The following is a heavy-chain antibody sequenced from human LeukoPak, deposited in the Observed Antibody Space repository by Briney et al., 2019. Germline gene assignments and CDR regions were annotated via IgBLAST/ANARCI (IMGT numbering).Heavy chain of an antibody. CDR2: IRYDGSNK. CDR3: VKAKYQLLSPIYYFDY. V-gene: IGHV3-30*02. J-gene: IGHJ4*02. CDR1: GFTFSSYG. Sequence: GGSLRLSCAASGFTFSSYGMHWVRQAPGKGLEWVAFIRYDGSNKYYADSVKGRFTISRDNSKNTLYLQMNSLRAEDTAVYYCVKAKYQLLSPIYYFDYWGQGTLVTVSS. D-gene: IGHD2-2*01.